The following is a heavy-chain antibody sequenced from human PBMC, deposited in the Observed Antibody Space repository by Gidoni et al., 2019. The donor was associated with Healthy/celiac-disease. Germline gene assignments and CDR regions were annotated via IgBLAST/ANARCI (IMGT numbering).Heavy chain of an antibody. CDR2: INAGNGNT. V-gene: IGHV1-3*01. D-gene: IGHD3-3*01. Sequence: QVQLVQSGAEVKKPGASVKVSCKASGYTFTSYAMHWVRQAPGQRLEWMGWINAGNGNTKDSQKFQGRVTITRDTSASTAYMELSSLRSEDTAVYYCARDRRITIFGVVASEFDYWGQGTLVTVSS. J-gene: IGHJ4*02. CDR1: GYTFTSYA. CDR3: ARDRRITIFGVVASEFDY.